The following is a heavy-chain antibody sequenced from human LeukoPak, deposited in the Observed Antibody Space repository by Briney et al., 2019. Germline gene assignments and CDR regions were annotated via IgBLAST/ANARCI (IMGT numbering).Heavy chain of an antibody. D-gene: IGHD1-26*01. Sequence: SETLSLTCAVYGVSFSGYYWSWIRQPPGKGLEWIGEINHSGSTNYNPSLKSRVTISVDTSKNKFSLKLSSVTAADTAVYYCARVPRGYYFDYWGQGTLVTVYS. J-gene: IGHJ4*02. CDR2: INHSGST. CDR3: ARVPRGYYFDY. CDR1: GVSFSGYY. V-gene: IGHV4-34*01.